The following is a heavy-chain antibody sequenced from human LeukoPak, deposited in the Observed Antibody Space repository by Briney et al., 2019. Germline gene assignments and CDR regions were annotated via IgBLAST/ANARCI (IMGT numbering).Heavy chain of an antibody. J-gene: IGHJ4*02. Sequence: GESLKISCKGSGYSFTSYWIGWVRQMPGKGLEYIRIIHPGDSDTRYSPSFQGQVTISVDRSSSTAYIQWSRLKASDTAMYYCATHPGGLQSGFDNWGQGTLVTVSS. V-gene: IGHV5-51*01. CDR1: GYSFTSYW. CDR3: ATHPGGLQSGFDN. D-gene: IGHD5-24*01. CDR2: IHPGDSDT.